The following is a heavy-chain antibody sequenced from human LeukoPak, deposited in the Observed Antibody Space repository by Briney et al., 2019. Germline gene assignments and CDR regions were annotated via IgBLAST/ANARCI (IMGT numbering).Heavy chain of an antibody. CDR1: GGSISSSSYY. D-gene: IGHD4-17*01. Sequence: SETLSLTCSVPGGSISSSSYYWGWIRQPPGNGLDWPGSIYYRGSTYHNTSLKSRVTISVDTAKNQFSLKLSSVTAADTAVYYCARRGITTVTTFDYWGQGTLVTVSS. J-gene: IGHJ4*02. CDR2: IYYRGST. CDR3: ARRGITTVTTFDY. V-gene: IGHV4-39*01.